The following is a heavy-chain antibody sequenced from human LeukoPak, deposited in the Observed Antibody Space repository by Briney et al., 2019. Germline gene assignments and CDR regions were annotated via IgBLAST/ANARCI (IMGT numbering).Heavy chain of an antibody. CDR2: ISSIGSTI. D-gene: IGHD6-19*01. CDR3: ASEPPSGWYNANWFDP. V-gene: IGHV3-48*03. J-gene: IGHJ5*02. Sequence: GGPLRLSCAASGFTFSTYAMNWVRQAPGKGLEGVSYISSIGSTIYYADSVNGRFTNSRDNAKNSLYLQMNSLRAEDTAVDYCASEPPSGWYNANWFDPWGQGTLVTVSS. CDR1: GFTFSTYA.